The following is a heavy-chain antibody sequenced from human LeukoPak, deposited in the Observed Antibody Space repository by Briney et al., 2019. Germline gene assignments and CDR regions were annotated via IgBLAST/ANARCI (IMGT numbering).Heavy chain of an antibody. J-gene: IGHJ5*02. V-gene: IGHV4-61*02. CDR3: ARHSSGWWGLNWFDP. D-gene: IGHD6-13*01. CDR1: GGSISSVSYY. CDR2: IYTSGST. Sequence: SQTLSLTCTVSGGSISSVSYYWSWIRQPAGKGLEWIGRIYTSGSTNYNPSLKSRVTISVDTSKNQFSLKLSSVTAADTAVYYCARHSSGWWGLNWFDPWGQGTLVTVSS.